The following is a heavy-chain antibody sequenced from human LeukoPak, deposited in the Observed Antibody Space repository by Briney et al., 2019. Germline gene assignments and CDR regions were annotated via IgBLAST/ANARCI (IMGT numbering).Heavy chain of an antibody. Sequence: GASVKVSCKASGYTFTGYYMHWVRQAPGQGLEWMGWINPNSGGTNYAQKFQGRVTMTRDTSISTAYMELSRLRSDDTAVYYCARDTGAYYYGSGSYSKVHHAWYYFDYWGQGTLVTVSS. CDR2: INPNSGGT. CDR3: ARDTGAYYYGSGSYSKVHHAWYYFDY. V-gene: IGHV1-2*02. CDR1: GYTFTGYY. J-gene: IGHJ4*02. D-gene: IGHD3-10*01.